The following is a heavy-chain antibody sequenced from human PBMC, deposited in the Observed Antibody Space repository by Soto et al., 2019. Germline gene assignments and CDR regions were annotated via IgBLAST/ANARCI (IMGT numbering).Heavy chain of an antibody. CDR2: IYPGDSDT. J-gene: IGHJ6*03. CDR1: GYSFTSYW. D-gene: IGHD3-3*01. Sequence: PGESLKISCKGSGYSFTSYWIGWVRQMPGKGLEWMGIIYPGDSDTRYSPSFQGQVTISADKSISTAYLQWSSLKASDTAMYYCARQLYDFWSGYYHYYYYYYMDVWGKGTTVTVSS. CDR3: ARQLYDFWSGYYHYYYYYYMDV. V-gene: IGHV5-51*01.